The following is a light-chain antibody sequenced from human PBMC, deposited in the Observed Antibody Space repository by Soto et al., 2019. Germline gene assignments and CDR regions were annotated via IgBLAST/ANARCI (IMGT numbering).Light chain of an antibody. Sequence: EIVLTQSPGTLSLSPGERATLSCRASQSVSSNYLAWYQQKPGQAPRLLIYDASNRATGIPARFSGSGSGTEFTLTISSLQSEDFAVYYCQQYNAWPRTFGQGTKVDIK. J-gene: IGKJ1*01. V-gene: IGKV3D-15*01. CDR1: QSVSSN. CDR3: QQYNAWPRT. CDR2: DAS.